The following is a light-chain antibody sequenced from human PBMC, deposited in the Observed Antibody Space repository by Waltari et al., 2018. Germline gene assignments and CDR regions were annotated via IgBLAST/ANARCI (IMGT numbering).Light chain of an antibody. Sequence: QSALTQPPSVSGSPGQSVTISCTGTSSDVGSYNRVSWYQQPPGTAPKLMIYEVRNRPSGVPDRFSGSKSGNTASLTISGVQAEDEAEYYCSSYTSSTTSYVVFGGGTKLTVL. CDR1: SSDVGSYNR. V-gene: IGLV2-18*02. CDR3: SSYTSSTTSYVV. CDR2: EVR. J-gene: IGLJ2*01.